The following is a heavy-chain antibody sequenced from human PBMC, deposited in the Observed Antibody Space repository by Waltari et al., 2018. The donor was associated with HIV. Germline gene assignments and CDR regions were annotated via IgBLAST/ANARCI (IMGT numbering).Heavy chain of an antibody. CDR2: LNANSEGT. V-gene: IGHV1-2*02. Sequence: QVQLVQSGAEVKKPGASAKVSCKASGYTFTGYYMYGVRQAAGQGLAWMGWLNANSEGTNNAQKFQGRVTMRMDTSISTAYMALCRLRSYDTAVYYCARFSRRFFLGWLSLDYWGQGTLVTVSS. CDR1: GYTFTGYY. J-gene: IGHJ4*02. CDR3: ARFSRRFFLGWLSLDY. D-gene: IGHD3-3*01.